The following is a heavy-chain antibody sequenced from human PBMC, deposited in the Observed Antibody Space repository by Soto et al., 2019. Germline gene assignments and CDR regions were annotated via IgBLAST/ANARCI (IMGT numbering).Heavy chain of an antibody. D-gene: IGHD3-10*01. CDR2: VSGSGGTT. V-gene: IGHV3-23*01. Sequence: EVQLLESGGGLVQPGGSLRLSCAASGFMFTNYAMSWVRQAPGKGLEWVAAVSGSGGTTYYADSVRGRLTISRDNSKNTLYVQINRRRAGDTAIYYCAKGLIRRYSIPNPDDGWDVWGQGTTVTVSS. CDR1: GFMFTNYA. CDR3: AKGLIRRYSIPNPDDGWDV. J-gene: IGHJ6*02.